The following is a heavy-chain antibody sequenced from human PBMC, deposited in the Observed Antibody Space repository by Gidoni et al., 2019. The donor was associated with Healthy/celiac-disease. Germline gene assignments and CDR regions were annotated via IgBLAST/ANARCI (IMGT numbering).Heavy chain of an antibody. Sequence: QVQLVESGGGVVQPGRSLRLSCAASGFTFSSYAMHWVRQAPGKGLEWVAVISYDGSNKYDADSVKGRFTISRDNSKNTLYLQMNSLRAEDTAVYYCARGGYGDSEPYYYGMDVWGKGTTVTVSS. CDR1: GFTFSSYA. CDR2: ISYDGSNK. J-gene: IGHJ6*04. CDR3: ARGGYGDSEPYYYGMDV. D-gene: IGHD4-17*01. V-gene: IGHV3-30-3*01.